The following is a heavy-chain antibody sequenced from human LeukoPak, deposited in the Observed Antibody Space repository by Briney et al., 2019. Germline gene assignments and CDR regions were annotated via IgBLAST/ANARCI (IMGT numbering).Heavy chain of an antibody. D-gene: IGHD3-22*01. CDR3: AREVMGYYDSSGYYFDY. J-gene: IGHJ4*02. Sequence: SVKVSCKASGGTFSSYGISWVRQAPGQGPEWMGRIIPIVGIANYAQKFQGRVTITADKSTSTAYMELSSLRSEDTAVYYCAREVMGYYDSSGYYFDYWGQGTLVTVSS. CDR2: IIPIVGIA. CDR1: GGTFSSYG. V-gene: IGHV1-69*04.